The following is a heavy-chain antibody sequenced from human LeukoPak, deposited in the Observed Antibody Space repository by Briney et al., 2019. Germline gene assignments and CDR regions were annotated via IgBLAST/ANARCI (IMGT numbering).Heavy chain of an antibody. CDR3: ARTLCTTSSCYYSHSHGLDV. J-gene: IGHJ6*02. CDR1: GGCISRGGYY. CDR2: IYYSGST. V-gene: IGHV4-31*03. Sequence: SQTLSLTCTDTGGCISRGGYYWIWIRQHPGKSLEWIGYIYYSGSTYYNPSLRGRVTISLDTSKNQLSLKLTSVTAADTAVYYCARTLCTTSSCYYSHSHGLDVWGQGTTVTVSS. D-gene: IGHD2-2*01.